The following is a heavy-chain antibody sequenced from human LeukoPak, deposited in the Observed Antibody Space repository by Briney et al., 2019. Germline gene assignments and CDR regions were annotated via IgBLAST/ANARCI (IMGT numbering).Heavy chain of an antibody. Sequence: GASVKVSCKASGYTLTSYDINWVRQATGQGLEWMGWMNPNSGNTGYAQKFQGRVTMTRNTSISTAYMELSSLRSEDTAVYYCAREYYYGSGRNWFDPWGQGTLVTVSS. CDR1: GYTLTSYD. D-gene: IGHD3-10*01. CDR3: AREYYYGSGRNWFDP. J-gene: IGHJ5*02. CDR2: MNPNSGNT. V-gene: IGHV1-8*01.